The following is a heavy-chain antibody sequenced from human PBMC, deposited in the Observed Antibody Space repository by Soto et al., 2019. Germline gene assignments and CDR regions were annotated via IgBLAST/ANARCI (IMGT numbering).Heavy chain of an antibody. D-gene: IGHD6-19*01. CDR2: IYTSGST. Sequence: SETLSLTCTVSGGSISSYYWIWIRQPAGKGLEWIGRIYTSGSTNYNPSLKSRVTMSVDTSKNQFSLKLSSVTAADTAVYYCARDRDDGYSSGWLDYWGQGTLVTVSS. J-gene: IGHJ4*02. V-gene: IGHV4-4*07. CDR3: ARDRDDGYSSGWLDY. CDR1: GGSISSYY.